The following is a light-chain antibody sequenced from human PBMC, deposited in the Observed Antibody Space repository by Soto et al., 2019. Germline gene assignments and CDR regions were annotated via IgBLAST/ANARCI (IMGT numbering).Light chain of an antibody. V-gene: IGLV4-69*01. CDR1: SGHSSYA. Sequence: QPVLTQSPSASASLGASVKLTCTLRSGHSSYAIAWHQQQPEKGPRYLMKLNSDGSHSKGDGIPDRFSGSSSGAERYLTISSLQSEDEADYYCQTWGTGVVLGGGTKLTVL. CDR3: QTWGTGVV. CDR2: LNSDGSH. J-gene: IGLJ2*01.